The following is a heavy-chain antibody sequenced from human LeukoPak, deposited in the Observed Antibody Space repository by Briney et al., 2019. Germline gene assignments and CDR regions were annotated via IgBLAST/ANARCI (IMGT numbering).Heavy chain of an antibody. CDR3: ARVPRRYYYDSSGYYYHEGGYFDY. CDR2: IYYSGST. V-gene: IGHV4-59*01. D-gene: IGHD3-22*01. CDR1: GGSISSYY. J-gene: IGHJ4*02. Sequence: SETLSLTCTVSGGSISSYYWSWIRQPPGKGLEWIGYIYYSGSTNYNPSLKSRVTISVDTSKNQFSLKLSSVTAADTAVYYCARVPRRYYYDSSGYYYHEGGYFDYWGQGTLVTVSS.